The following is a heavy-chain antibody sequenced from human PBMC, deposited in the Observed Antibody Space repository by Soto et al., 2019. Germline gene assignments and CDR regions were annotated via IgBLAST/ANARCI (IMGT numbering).Heavy chain of an antibody. CDR3: AREVDAYVTNTFWYFDL. Sequence: QVQLVESGGGLVKPGGSLRLSCAASGFTFSDYYMSWFRQAPGKGLEWVSYITSGSSTIYYADSVKGRFTISRDNAKNSLYLQMNSLRAEDAAVYYCAREVDAYVTNTFWYFDLWGRGTLVTVSS. J-gene: IGHJ2*01. D-gene: IGHD3-16*01. CDR1: GFTFSDYY. CDR2: ITSGSSTI. V-gene: IGHV3-11*01.